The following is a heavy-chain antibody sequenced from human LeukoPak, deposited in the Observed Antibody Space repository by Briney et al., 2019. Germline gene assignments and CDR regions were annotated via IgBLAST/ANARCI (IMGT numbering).Heavy chain of an antibody. Sequence: SETLSLTCTVSGGSISSYYWSWIRQPPGKGLEWIGYIYYSGSTNYNPSLKSRVTISVDTSKNQFSLKLSSVTAADTAVYYYARAAPFDYWGQGTLVTVSS. D-gene: IGHD6-25*01. CDR2: IYYSGST. V-gene: IGHV4-59*01. CDR3: ARAAPFDY. CDR1: GGSISSYY. J-gene: IGHJ4*02.